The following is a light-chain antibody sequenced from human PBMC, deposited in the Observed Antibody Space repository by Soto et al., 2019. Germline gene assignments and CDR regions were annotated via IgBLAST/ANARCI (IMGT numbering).Light chain of an antibody. Sequence: QSVLTQPPSVSGAPGQRVTISCTGSSSNIGAGFDVHWYQQLPGTAPKLLIYGNVDRPSGVPDRFSGSKSGTSASLAITGLQADDEADYYCQSYDSSLSVYVFGTGTKLTVL. V-gene: IGLV1-40*01. CDR3: QSYDSSLSVYV. CDR1: SSNIGAGFD. CDR2: GNV. J-gene: IGLJ1*01.